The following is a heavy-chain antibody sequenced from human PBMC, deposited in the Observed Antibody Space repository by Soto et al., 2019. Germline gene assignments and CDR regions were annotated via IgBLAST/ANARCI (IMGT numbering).Heavy chain of an antibody. D-gene: IGHD5-18*01. J-gene: IGHJ4*02. Sequence: LRLSCAASGFTFSSYIINWVRQAPGKGLELVSYIIISSITIYXSXXXXXXXTXXXXXXKNXXYLXXXXXXXXXXXVYYCARDYSSYGPFDYWGKGTLVTVS. CDR3: ARDYSSYGPFDY. V-gene: IGHV3-48*01. CDR2: IIISSITI. CDR1: GFTFSSYI.